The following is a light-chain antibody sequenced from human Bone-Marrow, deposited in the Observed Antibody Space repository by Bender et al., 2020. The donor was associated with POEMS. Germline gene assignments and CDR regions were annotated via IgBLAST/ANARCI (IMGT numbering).Light chain of an antibody. CDR1: SIDVGDYNY. CDR2: DVS. J-gene: IGLJ2*01. Sequence: QSALTQSASVSGSPGQSITISCTGTSIDVGDYNYVSWYQQHPGKAPKLIIYDVSDRPSGISNRFSGSKSGNTASLTISGLQAEDEAAYYCSSYTGSSTLVVFGGGTKLAVL. CDR3: SSYTGSSTLVV. V-gene: IGLV2-14*03.